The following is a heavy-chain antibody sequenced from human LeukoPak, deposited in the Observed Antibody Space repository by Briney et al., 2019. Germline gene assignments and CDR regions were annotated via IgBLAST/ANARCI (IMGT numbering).Heavy chain of an antibody. Sequence: ASVTVSCKASGYTFPSYSINWVRQAPGQGLEWMGWISTYNGNTNYAQKLQGRVTMTTDTSTSTAYMELRSLRSDDTAVYYCAKDRWRDGSSSFDNWGQGTLVTVSS. D-gene: IGHD6-6*01. V-gene: IGHV1-18*01. CDR2: ISTYNGNT. CDR3: AKDRWRDGSSSFDN. CDR1: GYTFPSYS. J-gene: IGHJ4*02.